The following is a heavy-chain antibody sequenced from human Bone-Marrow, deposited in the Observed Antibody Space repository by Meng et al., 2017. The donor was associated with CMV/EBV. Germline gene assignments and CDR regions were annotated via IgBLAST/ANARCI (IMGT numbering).Heavy chain of an antibody. CDR1: GYTFTDYY. Sequence: ASVKVSCKASGYTFTDYYLHWVRQAPGQGLEWMGIINPSGGSTSYAQKFQGRVTMTRDTSTSTVYMELSSLRSDDTAVYYCARDLGGWSGYFDLWGRGTLVTVSS. CDR3: ARDLGGWSGYFDL. D-gene: IGHD6-19*01. CDR2: INPSGGST. J-gene: IGHJ2*01. V-gene: IGHV1-46*01.